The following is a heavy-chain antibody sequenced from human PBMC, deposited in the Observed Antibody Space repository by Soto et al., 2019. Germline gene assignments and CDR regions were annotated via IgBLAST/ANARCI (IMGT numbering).Heavy chain of an antibody. V-gene: IGHV4-34*01. J-gene: IGHJ5*02. CDR1: GGSFSGYS. Sequence: SETLSLPCAVYGGSFSGYSWTWIRQPPGKGLEWIGEINHSGSTNYNPSLKSRVTISVDTSKNQFSLKLSSVTAADTAVYYCARGRGYDFWSGYLPFDPWGQGTLVTVSS. CDR3: ARGRGYDFWSGYLPFDP. D-gene: IGHD3-3*01. CDR2: INHSGST.